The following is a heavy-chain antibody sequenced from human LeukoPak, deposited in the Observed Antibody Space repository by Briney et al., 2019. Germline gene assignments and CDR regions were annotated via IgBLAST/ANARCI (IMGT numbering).Heavy chain of an antibody. J-gene: IGHJ4*02. Sequence: SGGSLRLSCAASGFTFSDYYMSWIRQAPGKGLEWVSYIGSSGNNIYYADSVEGRFTISRDNAKNPLYLQMNSLRAEDTAVYYCARVAQQSWVDYWGQGTLVTVSS. V-gene: IGHV3-11*04. D-gene: IGHD1-1*01. CDR3: ARVAQQSWVDY. CDR2: IGSSGNNI. CDR1: GFTFSDYY.